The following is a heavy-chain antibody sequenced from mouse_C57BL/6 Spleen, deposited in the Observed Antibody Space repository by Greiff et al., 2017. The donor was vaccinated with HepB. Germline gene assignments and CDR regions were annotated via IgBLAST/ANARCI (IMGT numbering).Heavy chain of an antibody. J-gene: IGHJ1*03. Sequence: QVQLQQPGAELVKPGASVKLSCKASGYTFTSYWMQWVKQRPGQGLEWIGEIDPSDSYTNYNQKFKGKATVTVDTSSSTAYMQLSSLTSEDSAVYYCARGRSDGSSSLWYFDVWGTGTTVTVSS. CDR3: ARGRSDGSSSLWYFDV. V-gene: IGHV1-50*01. CDR2: IDPSDSYT. CDR1: GYTFTSYW. D-gene: IGHD1-1*01.